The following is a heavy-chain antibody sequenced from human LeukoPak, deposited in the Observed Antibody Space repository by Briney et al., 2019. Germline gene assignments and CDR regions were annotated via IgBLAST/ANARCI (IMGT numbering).Heavy chain of an antibody. CDR1: DASISSDY. J-gene: IGHJ4*02. V-gene: IGHV4-59*01. CDR3: ARYLRIEGKYYFDY. CDR2: ISNSGTT. Sequence: SETLSLTCTVSDASISSDYWTWIRQPPGKTLEWIGYISNSGTTNYNPSLKSRVTMSVDTSNNQFSLKLTSVTAADTAVYYCARYLRIEGKYYFDYWGQGTLVTVSS. D-gene: IGHD1-26*01.